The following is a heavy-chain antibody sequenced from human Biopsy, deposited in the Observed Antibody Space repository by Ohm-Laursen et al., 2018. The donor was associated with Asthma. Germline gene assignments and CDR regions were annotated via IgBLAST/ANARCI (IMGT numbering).Heavy chain of an antibody. CDR1: GFTFSRYG. Sequence: LSLTCAASGFTFSRYGMHWVRQAPGKGLEWVAVISSDGTRKYYADSVKGRFTISRDNSKNTLYLQMNSLRAEDTAVYYCARESSVAGSSDFDYWGQGTLVTVSS. D-gene: IGHD6-19*01. CDR3: ARESSVAGSSDFDY. V-gene: IGHV3-30*03. CDR2: ISSDGTRK. J-gene: IGHJ4*02.